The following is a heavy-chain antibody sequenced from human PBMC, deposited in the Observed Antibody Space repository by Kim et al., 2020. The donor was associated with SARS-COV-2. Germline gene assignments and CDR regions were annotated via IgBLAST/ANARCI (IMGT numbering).Heavy chain of an antibody. CDR1: GFTFSSYA. CDR2: ISYDGSNK. J-gene: IGHJ4*02. V-gene: IGHV3-30-3*01. CDR3: ASSFGSGSYYTPLDY. D-gene: IGHD3-10*01. Sequence: GGSLRLSCAASGFTFSSYAMHWVRQAPGKGLEWVAVISYDGSNKYYADSVKGRFTISRDNSKNTLYLQMNSLRAEDTAVYYCASSFGSGSYYTPLDYWGQGTLVTVSS.